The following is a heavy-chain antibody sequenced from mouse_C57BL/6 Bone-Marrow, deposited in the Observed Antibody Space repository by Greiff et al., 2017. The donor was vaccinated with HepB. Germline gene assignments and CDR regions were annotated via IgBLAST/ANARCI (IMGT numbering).Heavy chain of an antibody. J-gene: IGHJ2*01. D-gene: IGHD1-1*01. CDR3: AITTVVATNYFDY. Sequence: VQLQQSGAELVKPGASVKLSCTASGFNIKDYYMHWVKQRTEQGLEWIGRIDPEDGETKYATKFQGKATITAYTSSNTAYLQLSSLTSEDTAVYYCAITTVVATNYFDYWGQGTTLTVSS. CDR2: IDPEDGET. V-gene: IGHV14-2*01. CDR1: GFNIKDYY.